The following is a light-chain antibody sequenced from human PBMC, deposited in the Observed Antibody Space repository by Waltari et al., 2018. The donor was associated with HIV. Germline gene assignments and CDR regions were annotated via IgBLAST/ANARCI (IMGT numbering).Light chain of an antibody. V-gene: IGLV2-23*02. CDR2: EVS. CDR3: CSYAGSNTHV. CDR1: SSDVGSYHL. Sequence: QSALTQPASVSGSPGQSITIPCTGTSSDVGSYHLVSWYQQHPGKAPKLMIYEVSKRPSGVSNRFSASKSANTASLTISGLQAEDEADYYCCSYAGSNTHVFGTGTKVTVL. J-gene: IGLJ1*01.